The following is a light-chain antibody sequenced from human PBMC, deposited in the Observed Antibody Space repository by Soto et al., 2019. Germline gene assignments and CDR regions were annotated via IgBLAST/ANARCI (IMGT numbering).Light chain of an antibody. CDR2: GAS. CDR1: QSVGSSY. V-gene: IGKV3-20*01. Sequence: EIVLTRSPGTQSLSPGERATLSCRASQSVGSSYLAWYQQKPGQAPRLLISGASSRATGIPDRFSGSGSGTDFTLTISRLEPEDFAVYYCQRYDNSPTWTFGQGTKVEIK. CDR3: QRYDNSPTWT. J-gene: IGKJ1*01.